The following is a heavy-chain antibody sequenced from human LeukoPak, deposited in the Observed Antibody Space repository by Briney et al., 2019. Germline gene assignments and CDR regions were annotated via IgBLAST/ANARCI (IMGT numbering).Heavy chain of an antibody. CDR3: ARLTLTGTTDY. CDR2: IYHSGST. V-gene: IGHV4-38-2*01. CDR1: GYSISSGYY. Sequence: SETPSLTCAVSGYSISSGYYWGWIRQPPGKGLEWIGSIYHSGSTYYNPSLKSRVTISVDTSKNQFSLKLSSVTAADTAVYYCARLTLTGTTDYWGQGTLVTVSS. D-gene: IGHD1-7*01. J-gene: IGHJ4*02.